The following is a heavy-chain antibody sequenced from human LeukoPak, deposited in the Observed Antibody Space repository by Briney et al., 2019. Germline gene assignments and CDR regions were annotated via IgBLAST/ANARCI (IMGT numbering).Heavy chain of an antibody. CDR1: GGSFSGYY. CDR2: INHSGST. CDR3: ARGCSGGSCYYYYYGMDV. D-gene: IGHD2-15*01. V-gene: IGHV4-34*01. J-gene: IGHJ6*04. Sequence: PSETLSLTCAVYGGSFSGYYWSWIRQPPGKGLEWIGEINHSGSTNYNPSLKSRVTISVDTSKNRFSLKLSSVTAADTAVYYCARGCSGGSCYYYYYGMDVWGKGTTVTVSS.